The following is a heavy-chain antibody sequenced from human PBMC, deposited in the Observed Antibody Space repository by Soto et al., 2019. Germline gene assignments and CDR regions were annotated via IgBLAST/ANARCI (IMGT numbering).Heavy chain of an antibody. CDR1: GYTVTNYR. CDR2: INSAGSIR. J-gene: IGHJ4*02. Sequence: RRSERLSSEACGYTVTNYRMFWFRQHPGKGLVWVSHINSAGSIRTYAGPVKGRFTISRDNAKTTLNLQMNSLGAEDTAVYYCPREDSIIIPAVSDFWGQRTLVTVSS. CDR3: PREDSIIIPAVSDF. D-gene: IGHD2-2*01. V-gene: IGHV3-74*01.